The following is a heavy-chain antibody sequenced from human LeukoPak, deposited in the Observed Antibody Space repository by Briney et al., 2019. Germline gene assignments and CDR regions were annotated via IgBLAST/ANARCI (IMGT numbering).Heavy chain of an antibody. J-gene: IGHJ4*02. CDR1: GYTFTSYA. D-gene: IGHD1-26*01. CDR2: INAGNGNT. V-gene: IGHV1-3*01. Sequence: ASVTVSCKASGYTFTSYAMHWVRQAPGQRLEWMGWINAGNGNTKYSQKFQGRVTITRDTSASTAYMELSSLRSEDTAVYYCARGTNSGSYRYYFDYWGQGTLVTVSS. CDR3: ARGTNSGSYRYYFDY.